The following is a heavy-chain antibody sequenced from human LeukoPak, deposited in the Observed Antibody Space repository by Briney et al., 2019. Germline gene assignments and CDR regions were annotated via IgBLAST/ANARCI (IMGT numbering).Heavy chain of an antibody. J-gene: IGHJ6*03. V-gene: IGHV6-1*01. Sequence: SQTLSLTCAISGDSVSSNSAAWNWIRQSPSRGLEWLGRTYYRSKWYNDYAVSVKSRITINPDTSKNQFSLQLNSVTPEDTAVYYCARTLIRVPIAAAGTWDMDVWGKGTTVTVSS. D-gene: IGHD6-13*01. CDR1: GDSVSSNSAA. CDR2: TYYRSKWYN. CDR3: ARTLIRVPIAAAGTWDMDV.